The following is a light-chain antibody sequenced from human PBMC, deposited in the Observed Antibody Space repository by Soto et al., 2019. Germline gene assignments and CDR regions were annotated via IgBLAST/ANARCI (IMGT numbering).Light chain of an antibody. CDR2: DNN. CDR3: GTWDSSLSAYV. V-gene: IGLV1-51*01. Sequence: QSVLTQPPSVSAAPGQKVTISCSGSSPQIGNNYVSWYQQLPGTAPKLLIYDNNKRPSGIPDRFSGSKSGTSATLGITGLQTGDEADYYCGTWDSSLSAYVFGTGTKVTVL. CDR1: SPQIGNNY. J-gene: IGLJ1*01.